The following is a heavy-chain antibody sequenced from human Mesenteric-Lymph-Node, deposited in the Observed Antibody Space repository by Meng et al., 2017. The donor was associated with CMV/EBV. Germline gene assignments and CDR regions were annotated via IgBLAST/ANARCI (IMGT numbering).Heavy chain of an antibody. V-gene: IGHV3-9*01. Sequence: GGSLRLSCAASGLTFYDYAMHRVRQAPGKGLEWVSGISWNSENIGYADSVKGRFTISRDNTKSSLYLQFNSLRAEDTALYYCATNTGSFDYWGQGTLVTVSS. CDR1: GLTFYDYA. J-gene: IGHJ4*02. CDR2: ISWNSENI. CDR3: ATNTGSFDY. D-gene: IGHD2/OR15-2a*01.